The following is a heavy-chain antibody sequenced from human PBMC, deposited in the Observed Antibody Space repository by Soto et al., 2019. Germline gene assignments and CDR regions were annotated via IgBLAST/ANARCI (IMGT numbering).Heavy chain of an antibody. Sequence: SVKVSCKASGGTFSSYAINWVRQAPGQGLEWMGGIIPIFGTANYAQKFQGRVTITADESTSTAYMELSSLRSEDTAVYYCATGLTLKNWFDPWGQGTLVTVSS. V-gene: IGHV1-69*13. J-gene: IGHJ5*02. CDR1: GGTFSSYA. CDR3: ATGLTLKNWFDP. CDR2: IIPIFGTA. D-gene: IGHD7-27*01.